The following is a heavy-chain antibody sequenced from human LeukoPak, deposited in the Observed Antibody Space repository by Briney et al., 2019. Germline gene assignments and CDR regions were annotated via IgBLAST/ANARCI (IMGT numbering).Heavy chain of an antibody. CDR1: GFNVSSNY. CDR2: IYAGGRT. V-gene: IGHV3-53*01. D-gene: IGHD3-10*01. CDR3: TRDGPCGSGDYFDS. J-gene: IGHJ4*02. Sequence: GGSLRLSCAASGFNVSSNYMSWVRHAPGRGLEWVSVIYAGGRTYYADSVKGRFIISRDKSKNTVYLQLSSLRAEDTAMYYCTRDGPCGSGDYFDSWGPGTLVIVSS.